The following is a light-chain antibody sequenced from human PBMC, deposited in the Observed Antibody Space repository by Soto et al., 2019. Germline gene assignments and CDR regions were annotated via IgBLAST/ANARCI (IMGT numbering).Light chain of an antibody. Sequence: QSVLTQPPSVSGAPGQRVTISCTESSSNIGAGYDVHWYQQLPGTAPKLLIYANSNRPSGVPDRFSGSKSGTSASLAITGLQAEDEADYYCQSHDSSLSAWVFGGGTKVTVL. V-gene: IGLV1-40*01. J-gene: IGLJ3*02. CDR1: SSNIGAGYD. CDR3: QSHDSSLSAWV. CDR2: ANS.